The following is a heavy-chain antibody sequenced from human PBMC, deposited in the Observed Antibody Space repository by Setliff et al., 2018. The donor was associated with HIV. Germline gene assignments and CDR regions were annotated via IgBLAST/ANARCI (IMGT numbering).Heavy chain of an antibody. J-gene: IGHJ4*02. CDR2: IYHSGST. V-gene: IGHV4-4*02. Sequence: SETLSLTCAVSGGSLSSRNRWSWVRQPPGKGLEWIGEIYHSGSTNYKPSLKSRVTISVDTSKNHFSLRLSSVTAADTAMYYCARQGAVTGHSFDSWGQGALVTVSS. CDR1: GGSLSSRNR. CDR3: ARQGAVTGHSFDS. D-gene: IGHD6-19*01.